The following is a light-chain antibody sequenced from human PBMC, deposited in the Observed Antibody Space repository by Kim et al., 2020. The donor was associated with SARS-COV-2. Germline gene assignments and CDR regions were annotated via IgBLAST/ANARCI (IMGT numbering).Light chain of an antibody. J-gene: IGLJ2*01. CDR1: NIGSKS. Sequence: GKTVRITCGGNNIGSKSEHWYQQKPGQAPVLVIYNDSDRPSGIPERFSCSNSGNTATLTISRVEAGDEADYYCHVWDCSSDLPSVVFGGGTQLTVL. CDR3: HVWDCSSDLPSVV. V-gene: IGLV3-21*04. CDR2: NDS.